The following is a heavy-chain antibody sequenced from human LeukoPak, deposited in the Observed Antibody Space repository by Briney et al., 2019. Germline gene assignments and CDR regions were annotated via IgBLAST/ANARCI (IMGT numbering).Heavy chain of an antibody. CDR3: AREGCSGGSCYSDY. J-gene: IGHJ4*02. D-gene: IGHD2-15*01. CDR2: ISSSSSYI. CDR1: GFTFSSYS. V-gene: IGHV3-21*01. Sequence: PGGSLRLSCAASGFTFSSYSMNWVRQAPGKGLEWVSSISSSSSYIYYADSVKGRFTISRDNAKNSLYLQMNSLRAEDTAVYYCAREGCSGGSCYSDYWGQGTLATVSS.